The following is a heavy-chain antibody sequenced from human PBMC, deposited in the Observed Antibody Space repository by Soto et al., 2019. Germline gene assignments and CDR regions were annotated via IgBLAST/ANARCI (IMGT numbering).Heavy chain of an antibody. V-gene: IGHV3-23*01. CDR3: AKDVHYDIVTGIEYFHH. CDR2: ISGSGRIT. CDR1: EFTFSSYA. D-gene: IGHD3-9*01. Sequence: EVELLESGGGLVQPGGSLRLSCAASEFTFSSYAMSWVRRAPGKGLEWVSGISGSGRITKYADSVKGRFIISRDNFKNTLFLQMNSLRAEDTAVYYCAKDVHYDIVTGIEYFHHWAQGTLVTVSS. J-gene: IGHJ1*01.